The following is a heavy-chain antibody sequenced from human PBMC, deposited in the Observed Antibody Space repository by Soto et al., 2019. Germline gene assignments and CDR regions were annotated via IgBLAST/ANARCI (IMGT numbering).Heavy chain of an antibody. V-gene: IGHV4-4*02. Sequence: QVQLQESGPGLVRPSGTLSLTCAVSGGSISSSSWWSWVRQPPGKGLEWIGEIYHSGSTNYNPSLKSQVTRSVDKSKNQFSLKLNSVTAADTAVYYGARKDYGDYRWFDPWGQGTLVTVSS. J-gene: IGHJ5*02. CDR3: ARKDYGDYRWFDP. D-gene: IGHD4-17*01. CDR1: GGSISSSSW. CDR2: IYHSGST.